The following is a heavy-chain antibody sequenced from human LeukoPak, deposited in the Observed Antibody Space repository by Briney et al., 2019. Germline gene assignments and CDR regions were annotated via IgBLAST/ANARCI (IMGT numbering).Heavy chain of an antibody. CDR2: IYHSGST. CDR3: ASYIVVVPAAIEYFQH. Sequence: PSQTLSLTCAVSGGSISGGGYSWSWIRQPPGKGLEWIGYIYHSGSTYYNPSLKSRVTISVDRSKNQFSLKLSSVTAADTAVYYCASYIVVVPAAIEYFQHWGQGTLVTVSS. CDR1: GGSISGGGYS. V-gene: IGHV4-30-2*01. D-gene: IGHD2-2*01. J-gene: IGHJ1*01.